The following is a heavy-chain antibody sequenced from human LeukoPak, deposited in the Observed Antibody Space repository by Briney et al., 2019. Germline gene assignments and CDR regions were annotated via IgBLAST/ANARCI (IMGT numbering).Heavy chain of an antibody. CDR1: GFTFSSYA. Sequence: GGSLRLSCAASGFTFSSYAMSWVRQAPGKGLEWVSAIGGSGTGGSAYYAVSVKGRFTISRDNSKNTLYLQMNSLRAEDTAVYYCAKAAWLEGYLDYWGQGTLVTVSS. CDR3: AKAAWLEGYLDY. CDR2: IGGSGTGGSA. V-gene: IGHV3-23*01. D-gene: IGHD3-22*01. J-gene: IGHJ4*02.